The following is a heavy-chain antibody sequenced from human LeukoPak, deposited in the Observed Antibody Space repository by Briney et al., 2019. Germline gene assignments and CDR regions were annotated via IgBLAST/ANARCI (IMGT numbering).Heavy chain of an antibody. J-gene: IGHJ4*02. D-gene: IGHD5-24*01. CDR1: GFTFSSYG. Sequence: GGSLRLSCAASGFTFSSYGMSWVRQAPGKGLEWVSAISGSGGSTYYADSVKGRFTISRDNSKNTLYLQMNSLRAEDTAVYYCARGVGYNLYFDYWGQGTLVTVSS. CDR2: ISGSGGST. CDR3: ARGVGYNLYFDY. V-gene: IGHV3-23*01.